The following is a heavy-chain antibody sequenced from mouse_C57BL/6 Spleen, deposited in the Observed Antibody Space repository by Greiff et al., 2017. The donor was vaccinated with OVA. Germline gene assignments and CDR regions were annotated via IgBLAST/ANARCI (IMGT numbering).Heavy chain of an antibody. D-gene: IGHD2-1*01. Sequence: EVQVVESGPVLVKPGASVKMSCKASGYTFTDYYMNWVKQSHGKSLEWIGVINPYNGGTSYNQKFKGKATLTVDKSSSTAYMELNSLTSEDSAVYYCARRYYGNWYFDVWGTGTTVTVSS. CDR1: GYTFTDYY. V-gene: IGHV1-19*01. CDR2: INPYNGGT. CDR3: ARRYYGNWYFDV. J-gene: IGHJ1*03.